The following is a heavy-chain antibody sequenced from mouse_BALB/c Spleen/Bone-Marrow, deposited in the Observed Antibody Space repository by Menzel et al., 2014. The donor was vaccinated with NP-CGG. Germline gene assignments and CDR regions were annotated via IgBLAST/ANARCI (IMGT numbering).Heavy chain of an antibody. CDR1: GFNIKYTY. CDR3: ARPIFL. J-gene: IGHJ4*01. CDR2: IDPANGNT. Sequence: EVQLQESGAELVKPGASVKLSCTASGFNIKYTYMHWVKQRPEQGLEWIGRIDPANGNTKYDPKFQGKATITADTSSNTAYLQLSSLTSEDTAVYYCARPIFLWGQGTSVTVSS. V-gene: IGHV14-3*02.